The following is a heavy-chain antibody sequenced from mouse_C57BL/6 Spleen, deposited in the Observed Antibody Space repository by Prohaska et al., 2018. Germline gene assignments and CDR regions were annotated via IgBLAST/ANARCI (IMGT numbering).Heavy chain of an antibody. J-gene: IGHJ2*01. D-gene: IGHD2-5*01. CDR1: GNTFTDYY. CDR2: INPNNGGT. CDR3: AKGSNYVD. V-gene: IGHV1-26*01. Sequence: SVKISCKASGNTFTDYYMNWVKQSHGKSLEWIGDINPNNGGTSYNQKFKGKATLTVDKSSSTAYMELRSLTSEDSAVYYCAKGSNYVDWGQGTTLTVSS.